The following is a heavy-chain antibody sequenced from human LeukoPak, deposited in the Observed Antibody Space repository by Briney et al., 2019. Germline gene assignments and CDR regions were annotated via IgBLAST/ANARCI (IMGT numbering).Heavy chain of an antibody. V-gene: IGHV4-59*01. D-gene: IGHD2-15*01. J-gene: IGHJ4*02. Sequence: PSETLSLTCTVSGGSISSYYWSWIRQPPGKGLEWIGYIYYSGSTNYNPSLKSRVTVSVDTSKNQFSLKLSSVTAADTAVYYCARGPVDIVVVVAATGGFDYWGQGTLVTVSS. CDR2: IYYSGST. CDR3: ARGPVDIVVVVAATGGFDY. CDR1: GGSISSYY.